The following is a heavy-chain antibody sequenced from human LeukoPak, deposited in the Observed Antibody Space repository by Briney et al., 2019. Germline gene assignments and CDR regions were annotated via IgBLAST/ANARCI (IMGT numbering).Heavy chain of an antibody. V-gene: IGHV4-39*01. CDR3: ARHADRGSGPFGMDV. Sequence: PSETLSLTCSVSGGYISSGYWGGWIRQPPGTGLEWTGSIFYDGTIHYNPSLKSRVTISADTSKSQISLKLTSVTAADTAVYCCARHADRGSGPFGMDVWGQGTAVTVSS. CDR1: GGYISSGYW. CDR2: IFYDGTI. D-gene: IGHD3-10*01. J-gene: IGHJ6*02.